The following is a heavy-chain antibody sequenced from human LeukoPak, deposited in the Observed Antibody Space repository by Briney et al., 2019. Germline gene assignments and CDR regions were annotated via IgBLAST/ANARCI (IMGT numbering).Heavy chain of an antibody. CDR1: GYMFTGYY. CDR3: ARGYCSGDCFTLFDY. Sequence: ASVKVSCKASGYMFTGYYMHWVRQAPGQGLEWMGWINPNSGGTNYAQKSQGRVTMTRDTSISTAYMELSSLRSDDTAVYYCARGYCSGDCFTLFDYWSQGTLVTVSS. D-gene: IGHD2-21*02. J-gene: IGHJ4*02. V-gene: IGHV1-2*02. CDR2: INPNSGGT.